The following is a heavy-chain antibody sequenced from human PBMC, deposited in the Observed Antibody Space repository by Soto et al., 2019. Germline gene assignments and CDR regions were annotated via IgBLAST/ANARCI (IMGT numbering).Heavy chain of an antibody. J-gene: IGHJ4*02. CDR1: GGTFSSYT. D-gene: IGHD1-26*01. CDR2: LIPILGIA. Sequence: QVQLVQSGAEVKKPGSSVKVSCKASGGTFSSYTIGWVRQAPGQGLEWMGRLIPILGIANYAQKFQGRVTMTADKSTSTAYMELSSLRSEDTAVYYCARELVGATTQFDYWGQGTLVTVSS. V-gene: IGHV1-69*08. CDR3: ARELVGATTQFDY.